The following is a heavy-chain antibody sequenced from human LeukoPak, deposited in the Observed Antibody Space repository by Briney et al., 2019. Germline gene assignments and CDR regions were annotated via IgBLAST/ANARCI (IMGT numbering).Heavy chain of an antibody. V-gene: IGHV4-59*08. Sequence: SETLSLTCTASGGSIRSYYWSWIRQPPGKGLEWIEYIYYSGSTNYNPSLKSRVTISVDTSGNQFSLKATSVAAADTAVYYCASKSGNYGDGYYTWGQGAMVTVSS. CDR3: ASKSGNYGDGYYT. CDR1: GGSIRSYY. D-gene: IGHD1-26*01. CDR2: IYYSGST. J-gene: IGHJ3*02.